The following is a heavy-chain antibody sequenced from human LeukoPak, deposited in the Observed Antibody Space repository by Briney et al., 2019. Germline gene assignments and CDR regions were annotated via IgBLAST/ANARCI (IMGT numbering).Heavy chain of an antibody. Sequence: PSETLSLTCTVSGGSISSSSYFWAWIRQPPGMGLEWIGNIYYSGSTYYNPSLQSRVTISVLTPKNRFSLKLSSVTAADTAVYYCATLTGGDDAFDIWGQGTMVTVSS. D-gene: IGHD4-23*01. CDR3: ATLTGGDDAFDI. V-gene: IGHV4-39*07. CDR2: IYYSGST. J-gene: IGHJ3*02. CDR1: GGSISSSSYF.